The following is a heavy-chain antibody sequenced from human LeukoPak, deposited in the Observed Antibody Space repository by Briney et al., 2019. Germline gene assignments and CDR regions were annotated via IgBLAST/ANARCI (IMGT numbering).Heavy chain of an antibody. D-gene: IGHD4-17*01. CDR3: AREAVTRAHPVDY. V-gene: IGHV3-21*01. Sequence: GGSLRLSCAASGFTFSSYSMNWVRQAPGKGLEWVSSISSSSSYIYYADSVEGRFTISRDNAKNSLYLQMNSLRAEDTAVYYCAREAVTRAHPVDYWGQGTLVTVSS. CDR2: ISSSSSYI. J-gene: IGHJ4*02. CDR1: GFTFSSYS.